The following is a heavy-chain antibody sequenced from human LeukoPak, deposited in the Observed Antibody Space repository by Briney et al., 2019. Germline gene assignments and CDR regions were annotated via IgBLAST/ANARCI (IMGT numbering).Heavy chain of an antibody. CDR2: IWYDGSNK. D-gene: IGHD3-3*01. Sequence: PGGSLRLSCAASGFTFSSYGMHWVRQAPGKGLEWVAVIWYDGSNKYCADSVRGRFTISRDNSKNTLYRQMNSLRAEDTAVYYCARSPAVALYDFWRGPFDGYGMDVWGQGTTVTVSS. V-gene: IGHV3-33*01. J-gene: IGHJ6*02. CDR1: GFTFSSYG. CDR3: ARSPAVALYDFWRGPFDGYGMDV.